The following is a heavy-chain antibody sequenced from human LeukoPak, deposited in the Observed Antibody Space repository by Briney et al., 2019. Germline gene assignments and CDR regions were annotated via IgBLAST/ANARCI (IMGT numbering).Heavy chain of an antibody. CDR1: GDSISSGGHY. D-gene: IGHD3-3*01. V-gene: IGHV4-31*03. CDR2: IYYTGST. J-gene: IGHJ6*02. CDR3: ARDRVVGDRTGNVDV. Sequence: SQTLSLTCTVSGDSISSGGHYWSWIRQHPGKGLEWIGYIYYTGSTYYNPSLKSRVTISVDKSKILFSLKLSSVTAADTAIYYCARDRVVGDRTGNVDVWGQGTTVTVFS.